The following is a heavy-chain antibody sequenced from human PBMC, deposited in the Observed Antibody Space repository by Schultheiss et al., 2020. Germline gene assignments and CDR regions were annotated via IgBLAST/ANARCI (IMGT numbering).Heavy chain of an antibody. CDR3: ARDSVLGQIDY. CDR1: GGSVSSGSYY. Sequence: SETLSLTCTVSGGSVSSGSYYWSWIRQPPGKGLEWIGYIYYSGSTNYNPSLKSRVTISVDTSKNQFSLKLSSVTAADTAVYYCARDSVLGQIDYWGQGTLVTVSS. D-gene: IGHD2/OR15-2a*01. CDR2: IYYSGST. V-gene: IGHV4-61*01. J-gene: IGHJ4*02.